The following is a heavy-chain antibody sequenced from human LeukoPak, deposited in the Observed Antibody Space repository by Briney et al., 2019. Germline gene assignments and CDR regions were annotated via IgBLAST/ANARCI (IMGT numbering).Heavy chain of an antibody. CDR1: GFTFSSYS. Sequence: GGSLRLSCAASGFTFSSYSMNWVRQAPGKGLEWVAVISYDGSNKYYADSVKGRFTISRDNSKNTLYLQMNSLRAEDTAVYYCAREKPAGLGAFDIWGQGTMVTVSS. J-gene: IGHJ3*02. CDR2: ISYDGSNK. D-gene: IGHD7-27*01. CDR3: AREKPAGLGAFDI. V-gene: IGHV3-30*03.